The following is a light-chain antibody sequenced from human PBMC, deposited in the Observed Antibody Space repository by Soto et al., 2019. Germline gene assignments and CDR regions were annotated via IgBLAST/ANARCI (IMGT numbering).Light chain of an antibody. CDR3: QHYNTYPWT. Sequence: DIQMTQSPSILSASVGDRVTITCRASQSISSWLAWYQQKPGKAPNLLIHKASHLESGVPSRFSGSVAGTEFTLTISSLQPGDFATYYCQHYNTYPWTFGQGTKVEIK. J-gene: IGKJ1*01. V-gene: IGKV1-5*03. CDR2: KAS. CDR1: QSISSW.